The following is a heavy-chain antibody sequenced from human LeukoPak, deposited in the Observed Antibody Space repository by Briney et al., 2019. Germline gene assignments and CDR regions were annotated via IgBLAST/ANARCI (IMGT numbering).Heavy chain of an antibody. V-gene: IGHV3-7*01. J-gene: IGHJ4*02. CDR3: ARWGYYSPDY. CDR1: GFTFISYW. D-gene: IGHD3-22*01. Sequence: GGSLRLSCAASGFTFISYWMSWVRQAPGKGLEWVANIKHDGSEKYYVDSVKGRFTISRDNAKNSLYLQMNSLRAEDTAVYYCARWGYYSPDYWGQGTLVTVSS. CDR2: IKHDGSEK.